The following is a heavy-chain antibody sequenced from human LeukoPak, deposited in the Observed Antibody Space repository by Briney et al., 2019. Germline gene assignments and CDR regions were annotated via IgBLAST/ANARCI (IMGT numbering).Heavy chain of an antibody. V-gene: IGHV4-39*01. D-gene: IGHD5-12*01. J-gene: IGHJ4*02. CDR1: GGSISSSSYY. CDR3: ARRKYSGPGYYFDY. CDR2: IYYSGST. Sequence: PSETLSLTCTVSGGSISSSSYYWGWIRQPPGKGLEWIGSIYYSGSTYYNPSLKSRVTISVDTSKNQFSLKLSSVTAADTAVYFCARRKYSGPGYYFDYWGQGPLVTVPS.